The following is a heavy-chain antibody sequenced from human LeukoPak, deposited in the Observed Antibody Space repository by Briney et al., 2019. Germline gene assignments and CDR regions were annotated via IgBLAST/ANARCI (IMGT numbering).Heavy chain of an antibody. V-gene: IGHV3-30*04. D-gene: IGHD6-19*01. CDR1: GFTFSSYA. CDR3: ARGKLAVAGYYYYYFMDV. Sequence: GGSLRLSCAASGFTFSSYAMHWVRQAPGKGLEWVAVISYDGSNKYYADSVKGRFTISRDNSKNTLYLQMNSLRAEDTAVYYCARGKLAVAGYYYYYFMDVWGKGTTVTVSS. J-gene: IGHJ6*03. CDR2: ISYDGSNK.